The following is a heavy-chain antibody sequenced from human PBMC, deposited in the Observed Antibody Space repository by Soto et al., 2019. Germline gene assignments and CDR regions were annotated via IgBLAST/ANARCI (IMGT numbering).Heavy chain of an antibody. Sequence: PSQPLSVTFAISGDSVSSNSAAWNWIRQSPSRGLEWLGRTYYRSKWYNDYAVSVKSRITINPDTSKNQFSLQLNSVTPEDTAVYYCARDELSYSSSPYNWFDPWGQGTLVTVSS. V-gene: IGHV6-1*01. CDR2: TYYRSKWYN. CDR1: GDSVSSNSAA. CDR3: ARDELSYSSSPYNWFDP. D-gene: IGHD6-6*01. J-gene: IGHJ5*02.